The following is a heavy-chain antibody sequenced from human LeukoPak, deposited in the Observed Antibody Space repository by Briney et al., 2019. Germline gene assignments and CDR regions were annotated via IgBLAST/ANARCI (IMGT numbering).Heavy chain of an antibody. V-gene: IGHV4-59*01. D-gene: IGHD3-10*01. CDR3: ARDRGRATWFDP. J-gene: IGHJ5*02. CDR2: IYYSGST. Sequence: MPSETLSLTCTVSGGSINTYYWSWIRQPPGKGLEWIGYIYYSGSTNYSPSLKSRVTISVDTSKKQFSLKLHSVSAADTAVYYCARDRGRATWFDPWGQGTVVTVSS. CDR1: GGSINTYY.